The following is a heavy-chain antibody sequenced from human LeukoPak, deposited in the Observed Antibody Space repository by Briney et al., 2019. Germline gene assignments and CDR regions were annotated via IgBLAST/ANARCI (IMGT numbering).Heavy chain of an antibody. J-gene: IGHJ4*02. Sequence: GASVKVSCKASGGTFSSYAISWVRQAPGQGLEWMGRIIPIFGIANYAQKFQGRVTITADKSTSTAYMELSSLRSEDTAVYYCAREDYYDSSGYYYWGQGTLVTVSS. D-gene: IGHD3-22*01. CDR3: AREDYYDSSGYYY. V-gene: IGHV1-69*04. CDR2: IIPIFGIA. CDR1: GGTFSSYA.